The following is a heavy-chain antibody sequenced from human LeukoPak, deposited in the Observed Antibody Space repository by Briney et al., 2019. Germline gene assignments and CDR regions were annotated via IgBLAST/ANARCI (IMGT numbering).Heavy chain of an antibody. V-gene: IGHV3-30-3*01. Sequence: GGSLRLSCAASGFTFSSYAMSWVRQAPGKGLEWVAVISYDGSNKYYADSVKGRFTISRDNSKNTLYLQMNSLRAEDTAVYYCAMGGGMGSSFDYWGQGTLVTVSS. D-gene: IGHD1-26*01. J-gene: IGHJ4*02. CDR3: AMGGGMGSSFDY. CDR1: GFTFSSYA. CDR2: ISYDGSNK.